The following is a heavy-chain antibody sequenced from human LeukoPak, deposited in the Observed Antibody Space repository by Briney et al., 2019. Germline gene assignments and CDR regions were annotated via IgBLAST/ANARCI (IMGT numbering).Heavy chain of an antibody. CDR2: IDPISGGT. D-gene: IGHD1-1*01. CDR1: GYTFTGYY. Sequence: GASVKVSCKASGYTFTGYYIHWLRQAPAQGLEWMGWIDPISGGTNYAQKFQDTITMTRDKSIATAYTEVRRLNSDDTAVYYCARSGFTTGFYLDFWGQGTLVAVSS. V-gene: IGHV1-2*02. J-gene: IGHJ4*02. CDR3: ARSGFTTGFYLDF.